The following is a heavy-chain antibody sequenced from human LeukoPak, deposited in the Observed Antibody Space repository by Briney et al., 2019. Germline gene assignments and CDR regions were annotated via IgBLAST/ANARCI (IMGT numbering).Heavy chain of an antibody. Sequence: AGGSLRLSCAASGFTFSSYAMSWVRQSPGKGLEWVSSISGSGGNTYSAHSVKGRCTISRDNSKNTLFLQMNSLRAEDTAGYYCAKGMSATSGYLELEYWGQGTLVTVSS. CDR1: GFTFSSYA. CDR2: ISGSGGNT. D-gene: IGHD3-22*01. J-gene: IGHJ4*02. CDR3: AKGMSATSGYLELEY. V-gene: IGHV3-23*01.